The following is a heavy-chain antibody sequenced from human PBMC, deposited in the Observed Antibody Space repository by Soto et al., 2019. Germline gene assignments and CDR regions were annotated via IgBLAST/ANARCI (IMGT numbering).Heavy chain of an antibody. V-gene: IGHV1-3*01. CDR3: ARDRGYYDSSGYYYVLTDAFYI. CDR1: GYTLTELS. J-gene: IGHJ3*02. D-gene: IGHD3-22*01. CDR2: INAGNGNT. Sequence: GASVKVSCKVSGYTLTELSMHWVRQAPGKGLEWMGWINAGNGNTKYSQKFQGRVTITRDTSASTAYMELSSLRSEDTAVYYCARDRGYYDSSGYYYVLTDAFYIWGQGTMVTVSS.